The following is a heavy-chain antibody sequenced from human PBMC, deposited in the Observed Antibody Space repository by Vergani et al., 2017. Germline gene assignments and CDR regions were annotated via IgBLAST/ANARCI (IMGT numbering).Heavy chain of an antibody. CDR2: IRWDGGST. V-gene: IGHV3-43D*03. J-gene: IGHJ3*02. D-gene: IGHD3-9*01. CDR1: GFTFDDYA. Sequence: EVQLVESGGVVVQPGGSLRLSCAASGFTFDDYAMHWVRQAPGKGLEWVSLIRWDGGSTYYADSVKGRFTISRDNSKHSLYLQMNSLRAEDTALYYCAKDGVLRYFDLLPPSVAFDIWGQGTMVTVSS. CDR3: AKDGVLRYFDLLPPSVAFDI.